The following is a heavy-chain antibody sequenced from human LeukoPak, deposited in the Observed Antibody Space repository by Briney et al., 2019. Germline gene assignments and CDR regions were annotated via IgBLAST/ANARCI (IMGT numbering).Heavy chain of an antibody. CDR1: GGSISSYF. CDR2: MYNSGST. J-gene: IGHJ4*02. Sequence: PSETLSLTCTVSGGSISSYFWSWIRQPPGKGLEWIGYMYNSGSTNYNPSLKSRVTISVDSSKNQFSLKLSSVTAADTAVYYCARQAGRGLDYWGQGTLVTVSS. D-gene: IGHD6-25*01. CDR3: ARQAGRGLDY. V-gene: IGHV4-59*08.